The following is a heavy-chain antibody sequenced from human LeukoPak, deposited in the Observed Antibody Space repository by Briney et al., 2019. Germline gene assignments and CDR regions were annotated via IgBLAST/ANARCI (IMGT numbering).Heavy chain of an antibody. V-gene: IGHV4-4*07. J-gene: IGHJ1*01. CDR2: IYTSGST. D-gene: IGHD3-22*01. CDR1: GGSISSYY. CDR3: ARESDSSGYYYGGLFQH. Sequence: PSETLSLTCTVSGGSISSYYWSWIRQPAGKGLEWIGRIYTSGSTNYNPSLKSRVTMSADTSKNQFSLKLSSVTAADTAVYYCARESDSSGYYYGGLFQHWGQGTLVTVSP.